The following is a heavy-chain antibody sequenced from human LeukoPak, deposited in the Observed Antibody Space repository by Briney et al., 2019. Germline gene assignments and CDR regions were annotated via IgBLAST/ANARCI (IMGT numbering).Heavy chain of an antibody. CDR1: GGSIRANHHY. Sequence: SETLSLTRTVSGGSIRANHHYWAWVRQPPGKGLEWIGTISSSGTAYYNPSLRTRVSISVDTSKNEFSLRLSAVTAADTGLYYCARIIRTAGYYSNPKSGSFDLWGQGILVTVSS. V-gene: IGHV4-39*01. D-gene: IGHD3-22*01. CDR3: ARIIRTAGYYSNPKSGSFDL. CDR2: ISSSGTA. J-gene: IGHJ5*02.